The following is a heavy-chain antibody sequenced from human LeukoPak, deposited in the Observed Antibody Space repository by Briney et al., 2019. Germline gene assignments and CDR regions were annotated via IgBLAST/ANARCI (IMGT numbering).Heavy chain of an antibody. D-gene: IGHD3-3*01. V-gene: IGHV4-59*01. Sequence: SETLSLTCTVSGGSFSSDYWSWIRQPPGKGLEWIGYISYSGTTNYNPSLKSRVTISVDTSKNQFSLNLSSVTAADTAVYYCARALSGRRLFDYWGQGTLVTVSS. CDR1: GGSFSSDY. CDR3: ARALSGRRLFDY. CDR2: ISYSGTT. J-gene: IGHJ4*02.